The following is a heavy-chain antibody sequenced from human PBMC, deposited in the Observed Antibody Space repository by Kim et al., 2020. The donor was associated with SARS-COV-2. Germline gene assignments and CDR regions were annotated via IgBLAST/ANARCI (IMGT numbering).Heavy chain of an antibody. J-gene: IGHJ5*02. CDR3: ARDEGTSTIGLAP. V-gene: IGHV4-59*01. CDR2: VYYIGTT. Sequence: SETLSLTCTVSGGSLKDYYWGWVRQSPGKGLEWLGYVYYIGTTLYNPALKSRLTFSVDMSKNQFYLELTSITAADTAIYYCARDEGTSTIGLAPWGPGTLVTVSS. CDR1: GGSLKDYY. D-gene: IGHD2-8*01.